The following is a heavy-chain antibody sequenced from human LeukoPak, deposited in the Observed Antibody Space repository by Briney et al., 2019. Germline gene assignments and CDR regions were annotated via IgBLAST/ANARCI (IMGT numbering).Heavy chain of an antibody. CDR1: GYTFTSYD. CDR3: ARVSKGSEDFDY. J-gene: IGHJ4*02. Sequence: GASVKVSCKASGYTFTSYDINWVRQATGQGLEWMGWMNPNSGNTGYAQKFQGRVTMTRNTSISTAYMELSSLRSEDTAVYYCARVSKGSEDFDYWGQGTLVTVSS. CDR2: MNPNSGNT. D-gene: IGHD1-26*01. V-gene: IGHV1-8*01.